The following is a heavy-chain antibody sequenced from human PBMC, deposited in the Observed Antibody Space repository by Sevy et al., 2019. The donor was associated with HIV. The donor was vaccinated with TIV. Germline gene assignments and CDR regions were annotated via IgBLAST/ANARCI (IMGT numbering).Heavy chain of an antibody. D-gene: IGHD1-7*01. V-gene: IGHV3-7*01. CDR1: GFTFSKYW. Sequence: GSLRLSCAASGFTFSKYWMGWVRQAPGKGLEWVANIKQDAGHKYYVDSVKGRFTISRDNAKNSLYLQMNSLRAEDTAVYFCARDDGNYYFHYWGQGTLVTVSS. CDR3: ARDDGNYYFHY. CDR2: IKQDAGHK. J-gene: IGHJ4*02.